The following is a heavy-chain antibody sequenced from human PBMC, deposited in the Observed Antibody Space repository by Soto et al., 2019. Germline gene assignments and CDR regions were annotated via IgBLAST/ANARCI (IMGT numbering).Heavy chain of an antibody. CDR2: IYYSGST. Sequence: QLQLQESGPGLVKPSETLSLTCTVSGGSIRSSSSYWDWIRQPPGKGLEWIGSIYYSGSTYYNQSLKSRVIISLDKSKNQFSRNVSSVTGADTAVYYCARRRGVVQDGMDVWGQGTTVIVSS. D-gene: IGHD3-3*01. J-gene: IGHJ6*02. CDR3: ARRRGVVQDGMDV. V-gene: IGHV4-39*01. CDR1: GGSIRSSSSY.